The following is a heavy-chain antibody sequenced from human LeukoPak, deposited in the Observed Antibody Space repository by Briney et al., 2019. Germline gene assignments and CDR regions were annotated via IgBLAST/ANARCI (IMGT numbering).Heavy chain of an antibody. D-gene: IGHD6-13*01. CDR1: GGSISSHH. Sequence: SETLSLTCTVSGGSISSHHWTWIRQTPGKGLEWIGYISNNGYTNYNSSLESRVTISVDTSKNQFSLRLTSVTAADTAVYFRARRDSSWYGGWFDPWGLGTLVTVSS. V-gene: IGHV4-59*08. CDR2: ISNNGYT. J-gene: IGHJ5*02. CDR3: ARRDSSWYGGWFDP.